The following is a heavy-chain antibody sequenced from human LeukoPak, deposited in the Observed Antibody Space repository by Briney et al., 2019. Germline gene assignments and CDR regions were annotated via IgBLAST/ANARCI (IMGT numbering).Heavy chain of an antibody. J-gene: IGHJ4*02. D-gene: IGHD5-18*01. CDR1: GFTFENYA. V-gene: IGHV3-23*01. CDR2: LSGRGDSK. Sequence: QAGGSLRLSCAASGFTFENYAMSWVRQAPGKGLEWVSGLSGRGDSKYYADSVMGRSTISRDNSKSTLYLQINRLRAEDTAMYAKDFRDTSMFTDTYFDSWGPGTLVTVSS. CDR3: DFRDTSMFTDTYFDS.